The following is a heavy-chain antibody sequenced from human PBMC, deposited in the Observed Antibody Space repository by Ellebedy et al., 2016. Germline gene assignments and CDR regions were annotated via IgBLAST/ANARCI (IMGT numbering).Heavy chain of an antibody. CDR1: GFTFSSFW. J-gene: IGHJ4*02. V-gene: IGHV3-74*01. CDR2: INGDGGIT. Sequence: GESLKISCAASGFTFSSFWMHWVRQAPGKGLVWVSHINGDGGITTYADSVKGRFTISRDNSKNTLYLQMNSLRAEDTAVYYCARLSTIFGVVKALDYWGQGTLVTVSS. D-gene: IGHD3-3*01. CDR3: ARLSTIFGVVKALDY.